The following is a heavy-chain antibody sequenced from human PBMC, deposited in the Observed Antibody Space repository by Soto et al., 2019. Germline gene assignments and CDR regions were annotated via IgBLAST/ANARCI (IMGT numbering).Heavy chain of an antibody. CDR3: ARSIAAAVQADY. CDR1: GGSISSSSYY. CDR2: IYYSGST. Sequence: SETLSLTCTVSGGSISSSSYYWGWIRQPPGKGLEWIGSIYYSGSTYYNPSLKSRVTISVDTSKNQFSLKLSSVTAADTAVYYCARSIAAAVQADYWGQGTLVTVSS. V-gene: IGHV4-39*07. J-gene: IGHJ4*02. D-gene: IGHD6-13*01.